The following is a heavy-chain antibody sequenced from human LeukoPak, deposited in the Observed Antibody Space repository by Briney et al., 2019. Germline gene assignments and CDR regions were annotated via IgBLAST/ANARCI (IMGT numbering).Heavy chain of an antibody. D-gene: IGHD1-26*01. Sequence: ASVRVSCTASGYTFTSYDINEGPQGPGQGLEWRGWMNPNSGKTAYAQKFQGRVTMTRNTSISTAYMELSSLRSEDTAVYYCASGSRGVIVGAGDYWGQGTLVTVSS. J-gene: IGHJ4*02. CDR3: ASGSRGVIVGAGDY. V-gene: IGHV1-8*01. CDR2: MNPNSGKT. CDR1: GYTFTSYD.